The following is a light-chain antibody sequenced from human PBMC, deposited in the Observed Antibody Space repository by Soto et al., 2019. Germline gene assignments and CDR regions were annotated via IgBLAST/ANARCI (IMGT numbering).Light chain of an antibody. CDR2: GAF. CDR1: QTISSW. CDR3: QQSYSTPRWT. Sequence: IQMTQSPSTLSGSLGDRVTITSRASQTISSWLAWYQQKPGKAPKLLISGAFSLESGVPSRFSGSGSGTEFTLTISSLQPDDFATYYCQQSYSTPRWTFGQGTKVDI. V-gene: IGKV1-5*01. J-gene: IGKJ1*01.